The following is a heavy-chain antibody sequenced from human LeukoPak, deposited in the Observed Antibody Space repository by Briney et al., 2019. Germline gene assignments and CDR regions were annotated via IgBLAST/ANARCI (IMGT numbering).Heavy chain of an antibody. CDR1: GGSISSSSYY. V-gene: IGHV4-39*01. D-gene: IGHD3-9*01. Sequence: PSETLSLTCTVSGGSISSSSYYWGWIRQPPGKGLEWIGSIYYSGSTYYNPSLKSRVTISVDTSKNQFSLKLSSVTAADTAVYYCASTGDIPYWDILTGYAPQYYFDYWGQGTLVTVSS. CDR2: IYYSGST. CDR3: ASTGDIPYWDILTGYAPQYYFDY. J-gene: IGHJ4*02.